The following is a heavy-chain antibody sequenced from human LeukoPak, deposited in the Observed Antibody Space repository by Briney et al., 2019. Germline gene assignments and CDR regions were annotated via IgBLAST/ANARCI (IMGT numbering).Heavy chain of an antibody. CDR2: IYSGGST. J-gene: IGHJ4*02. CDR3: ARGDISVTKHFDY. Sequence: GGSLRLSCAASGFTVSSNYMSWVRQAPGKGLEWVSVIYSGGSTYYADSVKGRFTISRDNSKNTVYLQMNSLRAEDTAVYYCARGDISVTKHFDYWGQGSLVTVSS. D-gene: IGHD1-7*01. V-gene: IGHV3-53*01. CDR1: GFTVSSNY.